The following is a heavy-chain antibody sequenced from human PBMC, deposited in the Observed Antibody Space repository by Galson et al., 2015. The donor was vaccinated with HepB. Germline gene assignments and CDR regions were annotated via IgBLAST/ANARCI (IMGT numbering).Heavy chain of an antibody. CDR3: ARDPHGYFYGMDV. V-gene: IGHV3-21*01. Sequence: SLRLYCAAYGFNFINYRMNWVRQAPGKGLEWVSSISSSSYIYYADSVKGRFTISRDDAKSSLFLQMNSLRAEDTAVYYCARDPHGYFYGMDVWGQGTTVTVSS. J-gene: IGHJ6*02. CDR2: ISSSSYI. CDR1: GFNFINYR.